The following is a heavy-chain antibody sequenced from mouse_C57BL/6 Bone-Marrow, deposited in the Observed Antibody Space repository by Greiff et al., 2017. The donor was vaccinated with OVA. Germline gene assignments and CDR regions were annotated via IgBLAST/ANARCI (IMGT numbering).Heavy chain of an antibody. CDR1: GFTFTDYY. J-gene: IGHJ4*01. CDR3: ASSNWGAMDY. V-gene: IGHV7-3*01. Sequence: EVQVVESGGGLVQPGGSLSLSCAASGFTFTDYYMSWVRQPPGKALEWLGFIRNKANGYTTEYSASVKGRFTISRDNSQSILYLQMNALRAEDSATYYCASSNWGAMDYWGQGTSVTVSS. CDR2: IRNKANGYTT. D-gene: IGHD4-1*01.